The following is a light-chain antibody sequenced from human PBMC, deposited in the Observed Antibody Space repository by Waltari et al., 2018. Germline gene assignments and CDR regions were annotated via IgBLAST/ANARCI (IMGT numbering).Light chain of an antibody. CDR3: QQYSSASLT. J-gene: IGKJ4*01. V-gene: IGKV3-20*01. Sequence: IVLTQSPGTLSLSPGERATLSCRASQSVDTNDLAWYQQRPGQAPRLLIYGTFNRATGIPDRFSGSGSGTDFTLRITRLEPEDSAIYYCQQYSSASLTFGGGTKMEI. CDR2: GTF. CDR1: QSVDTND.